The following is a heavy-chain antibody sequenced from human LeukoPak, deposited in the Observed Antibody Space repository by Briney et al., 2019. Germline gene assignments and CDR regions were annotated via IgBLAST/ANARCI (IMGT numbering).Heavy chain of an antibody. V-gene: IGHV1-2*02. CDR3: ARDAGYCSSTTCSADFDY. D-gene: IGHD2-2*01. Sequence: GASVKVSCKASGYTFTGYYMHWVRQAPGQGLELMGWINPKSGGTNYAQKFQGRVTMTRDTSISTAYMELSRLRSDDTAVYYCARDAGYCSSTTCSADFDYWGQGTLVTVSS. CDR2: INPKSGGT. CDR1: GYTFTGYY. J-gene: IGHJ4*02.